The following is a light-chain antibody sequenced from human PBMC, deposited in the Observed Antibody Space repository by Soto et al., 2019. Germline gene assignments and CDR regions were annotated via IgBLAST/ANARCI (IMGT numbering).Light chain of an antibody. CDR1: QGISSY. V-gene: IGKV1-8*01. CDR2: AAS. Sequence: AIRMTPSPSSLSASTGDRVTITCRASQGISSYSAWYQQKPGKAPKLLIYAASTLQSGVPSRFSGSGSGTDFTLTISCLQSEDFATYYCQQYYSYPWTFGQGTKVDIK. CDR3: QQYYSYPWT. J-gene: IGKJ1*01.